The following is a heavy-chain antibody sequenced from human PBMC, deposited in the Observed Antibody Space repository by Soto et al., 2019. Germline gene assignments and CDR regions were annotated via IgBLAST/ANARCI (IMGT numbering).Heavy chain of an antibody. J-gene: IGHJ3*02. CDR3: ARDRGHSGNYGSFDI. V-gene: IGHV3-53*01. D-gene: IGHD1-7*01. Sequence: GGSLRLSCAASGFTVSSNYMSWVHQAPGKGLEWVSVIYSGGSTYYADSVKGRFTISRDNSKNTLYLQMNSLRAEDTAVYYCARDRGHSGNYGSFDIWGQGTMVTVSS. CDR1: GFTVSSNY. CDR2: IYSGGST.